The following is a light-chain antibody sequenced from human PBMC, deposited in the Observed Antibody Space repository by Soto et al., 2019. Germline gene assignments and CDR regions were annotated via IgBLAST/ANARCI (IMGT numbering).Light chain of an antibody. CDR2: AAS. V-gene: IGKV1-17*01. J-gene: IGKJ1*01. CDR1: QDVRSD. Sequence: DIQMTQSPSSLSASVGDRVTITCRASQDVRSDLGWYQQKPGKAPKRLIYAASSLQSGVPSRFSGSRSGTEFTLTISSLQPEDFATYYCLQHNSYPLTFGQGTKVEIK. CDR3: LQHNSYPLT.